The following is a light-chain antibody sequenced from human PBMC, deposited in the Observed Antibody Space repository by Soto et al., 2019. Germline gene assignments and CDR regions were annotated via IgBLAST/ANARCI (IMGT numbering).Light chain of an antibody. CDR2: DAS. J-gene: IGKJ5*01. V-gene: IGKV3-11*01. CDR1: RSVSSY. CDR3: QQRSNWPIT. Sequence: EIVLPQSPATLSLSPGESATLSCRATRSVSSYLAWYQQNTGPAPRLIIYDASSRPTDIPARFSGSGSGTDLTLTIRRLEPEDCELDECQQRSNWPITFCQGTRLEIK.